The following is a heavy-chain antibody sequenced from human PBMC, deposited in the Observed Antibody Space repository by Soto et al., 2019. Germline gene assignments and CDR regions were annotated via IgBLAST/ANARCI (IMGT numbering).Heavy chain of an antibody. D-gene: IGHD3-22*01. J-gene: IGHJ3*02. CDR2: IYYSGST. CDR1: GGSVSSGSYY. Sequence: QVQLQESGPGLVKPSETLSLTCTVSGGSVSSGSYYWSWIRQPPGKGLEWIGYIYYSGSTNYNPSLKSRVTISVDTSKNQFSLKLSSVTAADTAVYYCARGLAYYYDSSGYSAFDIWGQGTMVTVSS. CDR3: ARGLAYYYDSSGYSAFDI. V-gene: IGHV4-61*01.